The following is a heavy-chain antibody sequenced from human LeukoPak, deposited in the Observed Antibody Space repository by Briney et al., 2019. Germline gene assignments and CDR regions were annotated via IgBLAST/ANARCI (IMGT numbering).Heavy chain of an antibody. CDR1: GFTFSGSA. CDR2: IRSKANSYAT. CDR3: TRSVIGSWYVFDY. Sequence: QPGGSLRLSCAASGFTFSGSAMPWVRQASGKGLEWVGRIRSKANSYATAYAASVKGRFTISRDDSKNTAYLQMNSLKTEDTAVYYCTRSVIGSWYVFDYWGQGTLVTVSS. D-gene: IGHD6-13*01. J-gene: IGHJ4*02. V-gene: IGHV3-73*01.